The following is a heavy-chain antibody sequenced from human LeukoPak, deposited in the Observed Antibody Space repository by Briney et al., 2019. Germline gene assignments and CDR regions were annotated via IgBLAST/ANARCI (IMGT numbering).Heavy chain of an antibody. CDR3: AIRMQSGAFDM. Sequence: GASVKVSCKASGYTFTDYYMHWVQQAPGQGLEWMGWINPNSGGTNYAQKFQGRVTMTRDTSISTAYMELSRLRSDDTAVYYCAIRMQSGAFDMWGQGTMVTVSS. J-gene: IGHJ3*02. CDR2: INPNSGGT. D-gene: IGHD2-8*01. CDR1: GYTFTDYY. V-gene: IGHV1-2*02.